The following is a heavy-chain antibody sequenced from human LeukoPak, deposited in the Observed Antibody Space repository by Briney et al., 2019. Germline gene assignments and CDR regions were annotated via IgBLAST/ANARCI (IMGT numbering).Heavy chain of an antibody. V-gene: IGHV1-8*03. Sequence: ASVKVSCKASGYTFTSYDINWVRQATGQGLEWMGWVNPNSGNTGYAQKFQGRVTITRNTSISTAYMELSSLRCEDTAVYHCARAVVPAAIDFDYWGQGTLVTVSS. J-gene: IGHJ4*02. D-gene: IGHD2-2*01. CDR3: ARAVVPAAIDFDY. CDR2: VNPNSGNT. CDR1: GYTFTSYD.